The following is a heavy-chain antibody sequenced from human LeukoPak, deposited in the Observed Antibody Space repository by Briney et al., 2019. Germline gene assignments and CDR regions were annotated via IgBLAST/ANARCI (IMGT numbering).Heavy chain of an antibody. CDR3: ARPMSGTYYYYFDY. CDR1: GFSFNSYA. V-gene: IGHV3-64*02. J-gene: IGHJ4*01. Sequence: GGSLRLSCGASGFSFNSYAMHWVRQAPGKGLEYVSAISVTGDRTYYADSVKGRFTISRDNSKNTLYLQMGSLRPEDMAVYYCARPMSGTYYYYFDYWGQGTLVTVSS. D-gene: IGHD1-26*01. CDR2: ISVTGDRT.